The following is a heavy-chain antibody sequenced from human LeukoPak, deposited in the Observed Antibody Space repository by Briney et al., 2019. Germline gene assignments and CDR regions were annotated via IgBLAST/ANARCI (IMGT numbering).Heavy chain of an antibody. J-gene: IGHJ4*02. CDR2: INPNSGGT. CDR1: GYTFTGYY. V-gene: IGHV1-2*02. CDR3: AVLDSGHDPTFDF. D-gene: IGHD5-12*01. Sequence: ASVKVSCEASGYTFTGYYMHWVRQAPGQGPEWMGWINPNSGGTNYAQKFQGRVTMTRDTSISTAYMELSRLRSDDTAVYYCAVLDSGHDPTFDFWGQGTLVTVFS.